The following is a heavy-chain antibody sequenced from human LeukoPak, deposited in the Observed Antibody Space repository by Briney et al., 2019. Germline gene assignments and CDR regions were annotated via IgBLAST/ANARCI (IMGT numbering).Heavy chain of an antibody. D-gene: IGHD3-10*01. CDR1: GFTFSDYY. Sequence: PGGSLRLSCAASGFTFSDYYTSWVRQAPGKGLEWVSYISGSGSTIYYSDSVKGRFTFSRDNAKNSLYLQMNSLRAEDTAIYFCAREDYYYASGFWGQGTLVTVSS. J-gene: IGHJ4*02. V-gene: IGHV3-11*04. CDR2: ISGSGSTI. CDR3: AREDYYYASGF.